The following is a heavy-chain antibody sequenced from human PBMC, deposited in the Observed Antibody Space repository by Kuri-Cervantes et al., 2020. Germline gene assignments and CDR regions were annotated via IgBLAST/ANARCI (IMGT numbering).Heavy chain of an antibody. J-gene: IGHJ4*02. CDR1: GYTFNGNY. D-gene: IGHD4-11*01. Sequence: ASVKVSCKASGYTFNGNYMHWVRQAPGQGLEWMGWINPNSGGTNYAQKFQGRVTMIRDTSISTAYMEMSRLTSDDTAVYYCARASFYSNYRFDYWGQGTLVTVSS. CDR2: INPNSGGT. CDR3: ARASFYSNYRFDY. V-gene: IGHV1-2*02.